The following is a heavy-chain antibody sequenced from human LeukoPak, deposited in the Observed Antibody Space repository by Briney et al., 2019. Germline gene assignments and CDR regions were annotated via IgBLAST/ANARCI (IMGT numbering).Heavy chain of an antibody. J-gene: IGHJ1*01. D-gene: IGHD2-2*02. CDR2: IYTSGST. V-gene: IGHV4-61*02. Sequence: SQTLSLTXTVSGGSISSGSYYWSWIRQPAGKGLEWIGRIYTSGSTNYNPSLKSRVTISVDTSKNQFSLKLSSVTAADTAVYYCASEEGCSSTSCYTGLPFQHWGQGTLVTVSS. CDR1: GGSISSGSYY. CDR3: ASEEGCSSTSCYTGLPFQH.